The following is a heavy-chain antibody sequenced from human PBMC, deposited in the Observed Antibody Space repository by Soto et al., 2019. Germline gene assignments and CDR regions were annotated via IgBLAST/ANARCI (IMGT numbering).Heavy chain of an antibody. CDR3: GRGGWSIDY. Sequence: PSETLSLTCSVSGGSMSSHYWSWIRQSPGKGLEWIGYIYYSGSTDYNPSLKGRVTISVDTSKNQFSLSLSSVTTADTAVYYCGRGGWSIDYCGKGTLVTVSS. D-gene: IGHD6-19*01. CDR2: IYYSGST. CDR1: GGSMSSHY. J-gene: IGHJ4*02. V-gene: IGHV4-59*11.